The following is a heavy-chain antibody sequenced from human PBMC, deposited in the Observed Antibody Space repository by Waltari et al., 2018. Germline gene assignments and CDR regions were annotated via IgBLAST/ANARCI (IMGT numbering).Heavy chain of an antibody. V-gene: IGHV1-2*02. J-gene: IGHJ4*02. CDR1: FSDYY. Sequence: FSDYYMHWVRQDPGQGLEWMGWINPNSESTKYAQKFQGRVTLTRDTSINTAYMELSSLRSDDTAIYYCARDGSFDFWGQGTLLTVSS. CDR3: ARDGSFDF. CDR2: INPNSEST.